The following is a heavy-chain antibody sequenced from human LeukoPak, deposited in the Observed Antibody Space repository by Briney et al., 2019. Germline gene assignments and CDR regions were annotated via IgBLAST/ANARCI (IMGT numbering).Heavy chain of an antibody. CDR2: KKNKENGDMT. CDR1: IDSFTNYY. CDR3: TADLRYLTTWV. D-gene: IGHD3-9*01. Sequence: LSLTCAVYIDSFTNYYWNWIRQTPGKGLEWVGRKKNKENGDMTEYAASVRGRFIISRDESKNLVFLQMNSLRTEDTAVYYCTADLRYLTTWVWGQGAQVTVSS. J-gene: IGHJ1*01. V-gene: IGHV3-72*01.